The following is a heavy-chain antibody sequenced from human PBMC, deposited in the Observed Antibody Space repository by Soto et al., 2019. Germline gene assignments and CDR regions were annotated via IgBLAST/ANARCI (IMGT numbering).Heavy chain of an antibody. CDR3: AKADVPYSPDYYYYYMDV. J-gene: IGHJ6*03. D-gene: IGHD4-4*01. Sequence: ASVKVSCKASGYTFTSYYMHWVRQAPGQGLEWMGIINPSGGSTSYAQKFQGRVTVTRDTSTSTVYMELSSLRSEDTAVYYCAKADVPYSPDYYYYYMDVWGKGTTVTVSS. CDR1: GYTFTSYY. V-gene: IGHV1-46*03. CDR2: INPSGGST.